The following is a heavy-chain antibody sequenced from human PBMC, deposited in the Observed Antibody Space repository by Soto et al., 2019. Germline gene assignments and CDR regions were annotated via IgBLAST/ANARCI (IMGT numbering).Heavy chain of an antibody. D-gene: IGHD3-22*01. V-gene: IGHV4-38-2*01. CDR2: IYHSGST. CDR1: GYSISSGYY. J-gene: IGHJ3*02. Sequence: SETLSLTCAVSGYSISSGYYWGWIRQPPGKGLEWIGSIYHSGSTYYNPSLKSRVTISVDTSKNQFSLKLSSVTAADTAVYYCARGNGVVARVIFHICGQGTMVTVSS. CDR3: ARGNGVVARVIFHI.